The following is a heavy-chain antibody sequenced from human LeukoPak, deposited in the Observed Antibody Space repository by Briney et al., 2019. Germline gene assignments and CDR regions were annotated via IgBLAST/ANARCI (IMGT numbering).Heavy chain of an antibody. CDR3: ARGLGGIYFDY. V-gene: IGHV4-59*01. CDR1: DASISGYY. D-gene: IGHD1-26*01. Sequence: SETLSLTCTVSDASISGYYWSWIRQPPGKGLEWIGSIHFSGSTNYNPSLRSRVTISVDTSKNQLSLKLSSVTAADTAVYYCARGLGGIYFDYWGQGTPVTVSS. J-gene: IGHJ4*02. CDR2: IHFSGST.